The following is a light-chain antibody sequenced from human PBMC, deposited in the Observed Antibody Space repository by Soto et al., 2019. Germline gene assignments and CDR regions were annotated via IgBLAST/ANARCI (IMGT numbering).Light chain of an antibody. J-gene: IGKJ1*01. Sequence: EIVLTQSPATLSLSPGERATLSCRASQSVSSSYLAWYQQKPGQAPRLLIYGASSRATGIPDRFSGSGSGTDFTLTISRLEPEDFAVYYCQQYGSSHWTFGQGTKVDI. V-gene: IGKV3-20*01. CDR3: QQYGSSHWT. CDR1: QSVSSSY. CDR2: GAS.